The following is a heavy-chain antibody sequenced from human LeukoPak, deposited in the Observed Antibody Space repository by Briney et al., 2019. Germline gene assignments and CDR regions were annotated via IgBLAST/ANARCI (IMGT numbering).Heavy chain of an antibody. V-gene: IGHV4-39*07. D-gene: IGHD4-23*01. Sequence: SETLSLTCTVSGGSISSSSYNWGWIRQPPGKGLEWIGSIYYSGSTYYNPSLKSRVTMSVDTSKNQFSLKLSSVTAADTAVYYCARDQGGGYNWFDPWGQGTLVTVSS. J-gene: IGHJ5*02. CDR2: IYYSGST. CDR3: ARDQGGGYNWFDP. CDR1: GGSISSSSYN.